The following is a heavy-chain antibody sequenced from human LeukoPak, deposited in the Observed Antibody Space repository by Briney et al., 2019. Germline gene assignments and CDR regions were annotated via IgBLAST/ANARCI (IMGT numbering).Heavy chain of an antibody. D-gene: IGHD1-26*01. Sequence: ASVKVSCKASGYTFTSYGITWVRQAPGQGLEWMGWISVYNGNTNYAQKLQGRVTMTTDTSTSTAYMELRSLRSDDTAVYYCARGTRVGATQTYDYWGQGTLVTVSS. J-gene: IGHJ4*02. CDR1: GYTFTSYG. CDR2: ISVYNGNT. CDR3: ARGTRVGATQTYDY. V-gene: IGHV1-18*01.